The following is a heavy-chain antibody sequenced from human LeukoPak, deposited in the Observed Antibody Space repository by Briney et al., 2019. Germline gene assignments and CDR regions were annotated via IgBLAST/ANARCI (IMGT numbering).Heavy chain of an antibody. CDR1: GFSISSGYY. Sequence: SETLCLTCAVSGFSISSGYYWGWVRQPPGKGLEWIGNIYHDGSTHYNPSLKSRVTISLDTSKNQFSLRLSSVTAADTAVYYCATESGGYRNFDFWGQGTLVTVSS. CDR2: IYHDGST. D-gene: IGHD1-26*01. J-gene: IGHJ4*02. CDR3: ATESGGYRNFDF. V-gene: IGHV4-38-2*01.